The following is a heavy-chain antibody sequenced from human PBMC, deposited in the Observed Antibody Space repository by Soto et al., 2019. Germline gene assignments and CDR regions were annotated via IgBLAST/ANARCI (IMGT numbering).Heavy chain of an antibody. CDR2: INRDGNEK. CDR3: ARAPDGSGSYYYFAG. D-gene: IGHD3-22*01. CDR1: GFTFSSYW. J-gene: IGHJ4*02. Sequence: GSLRLSCAASGFTFSSYWMSWVRQAPGKGLQWVANINRDGNEKYYVDSLKGRFTISRDNAENSLYLQMNTLRAEDTAVYYCARAPDGSGSYYYFAGWGQGTLVTVSS. V-gene: IGHV3-7*03.